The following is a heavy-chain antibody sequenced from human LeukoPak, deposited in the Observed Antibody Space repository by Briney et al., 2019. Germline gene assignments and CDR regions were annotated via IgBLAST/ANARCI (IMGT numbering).Heavy chain of an antibody. CDR2: FRTTAEGAKYA. CDR1: GFSFNDHH. V-gene: IGHV3-48*02. D-gene: IGHD3-9*01. J-gene: IGHJ4*02. CDR3: EDGIRYAFDY. Sequence: PGGSLRLSCEASGFSFNDHHMNWVRHARGKGMKWITNFRTTAEGAKYAYYADSVKGRVTISRDDGKNTLYLHMNSLRDDGIVLYQGEDGIRYAFDYWGQGILVTVSS.